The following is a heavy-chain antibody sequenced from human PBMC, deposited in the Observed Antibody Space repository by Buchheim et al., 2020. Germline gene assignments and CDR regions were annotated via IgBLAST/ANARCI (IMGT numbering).Heavy chain of an antibody. D-gene: IGHD5-18*01. V-gene: IGHV4-34*01. J-gene: IGHJ1*01. CDR1: GGSFSSYY. CDR2: INHSGNT. CDR3: ATGYSYGYGDFQL. Sequence: QVQLQQWGAGLLKPSETLSLTCAVSGGSFSSYYWSWIRQPPGKGLEWVGEINHSGNTNDNPSLKSRFSMSMDKSKKRFSLNLSSVTAADTAVYYCATGYSYGYGDFQLWGQGT.